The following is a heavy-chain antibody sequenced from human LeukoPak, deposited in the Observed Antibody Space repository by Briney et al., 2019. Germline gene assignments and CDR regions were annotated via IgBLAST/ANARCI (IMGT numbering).Heavy chain of an antibody. V-gene: IGHV3-53*01. Sequence: GGSLRLSCAASGFTVSSNYMSWVRQAPGKGLEWVSVIYTGGSTNYADSVKGRFSISRDNSKNTLYLQMNSLRAEDTAVYYCARVDVVTVGKNALDIWGQGTMVTVSS. CDR1: GFTVSSNY. CDR3: ARVDVVTVGKNALDI. CDR2: IYTGGST. D-gene: IGHD4-23*01. J-gene: IGHJ3*02.